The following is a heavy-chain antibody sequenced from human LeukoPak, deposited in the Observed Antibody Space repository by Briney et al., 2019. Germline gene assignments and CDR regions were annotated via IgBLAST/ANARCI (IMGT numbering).Heavy chain of an antibody. D-gene: IGHD6-25*01. CDR3: ARGFLKLYFDF. J-gene: IGHJ4*02. V-gene: IGHV6-1*01. CDR2: TYYRSKWDS. CDR1: GDSVSSNSAA. Sequence: PSQTLSLTCALSGDSVSSNSAAWNSIRQSPSRGLEWLGRTYYRSKWDSESALSVKSRITINPDTSKNQFSLQLNSVTPEDTAVYYCARGFLKLYFDFWGQGTLVTVSS.